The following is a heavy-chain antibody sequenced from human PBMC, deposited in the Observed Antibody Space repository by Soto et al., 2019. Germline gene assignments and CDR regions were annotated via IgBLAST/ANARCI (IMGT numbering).Heavy chain of an antibody. CDR3: ARASSSWYWFDP. V-gene: IGHV4-4*02. CDR2: IYHSGST. Sequence: SETLSLTCAVSGCSISSSNWWSWVRHPPWKGLEWIGEIYHSGSTNYTPSLKSRVTISVDKSKNQFSLKLSSVTAADTAVYYCARASSSWYWFDPWGQGTLVTVSS. J-gene: IGHJ5*02. CDR1: GCSISSSNW. D-gene: IGHD6-13*01.